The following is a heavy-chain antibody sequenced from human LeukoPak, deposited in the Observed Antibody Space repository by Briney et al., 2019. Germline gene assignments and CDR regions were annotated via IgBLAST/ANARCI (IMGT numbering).Heavy chain of an antibody. J-gene: IGHJ4*02. V-gene: IGHV4-34*01. CDR1: GGSFSGYY. Sequence: SETLSLTCAVYGGSFSGYYWSWIRQPPGKGLEWIGEINHSGSTNYNPSLKSRVTISVDTSKNQFSLKLTSVTAADTAVYYCATPDSSGYYYLYWGQGTLVTVSS. D-gene: IGHD3-22*01. CDR2: INHSGST. CDR3: ATPDSSGYYYLY.